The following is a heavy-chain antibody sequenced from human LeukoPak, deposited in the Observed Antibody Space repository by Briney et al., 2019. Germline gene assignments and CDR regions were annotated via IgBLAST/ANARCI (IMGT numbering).Heavy chain of an antibody. D-gene: IGHD2-15*01. CDR2: IYPGDSDT. J-gene: IGHJ4*02. Sequence: GESLKISCKGSGYSFPSYWIGWVRQMPGKGLEWMGIIYPGDSDTRYSPSFQGQVTISADKSISTAYLQWSSLKASDTAMYYCARRGYCSGGSCYLLDYWGQGTLVTVS. CDR1: GYSFPSYW. V-gene: IGHV5-51*01. CDR3: ARRGYCSGGSCYLLDY.